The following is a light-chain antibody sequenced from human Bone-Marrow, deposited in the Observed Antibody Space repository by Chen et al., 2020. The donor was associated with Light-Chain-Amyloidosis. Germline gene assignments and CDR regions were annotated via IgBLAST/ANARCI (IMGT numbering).Light chain of an antibody. Sequence: DIQMTQSPSTLSASVGDRVTITCRASQSISSWLAWYQQKPGKAPKLLIYKASGLESGVPSRFSGSGSGTEFTLTISSLQSDDFATYYCQQFKSYPLTFGGGTKVEIK. V-gene: IGKV1-5*03. CDR1: QSISSW. J-gene: IGKJ4*01. CDR2: KAS. CDR3: QQFKSYPLT.